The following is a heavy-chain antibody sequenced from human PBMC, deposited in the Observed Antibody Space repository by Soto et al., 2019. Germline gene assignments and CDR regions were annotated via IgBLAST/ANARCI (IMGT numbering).Heavy chain of an antibody. V-gene: IGHV1-3*01. CDR1: GYTFTSYA. CDR2: INAGNGNT. D-gene: IGHD6-13*01. Sequence: ASVKVSFKASGYTFTSYAMHWVRQAPGQRLEWMGWINAGNGNTKYSQKFQGRVTITRDTSASTAYMELSSLRSEDTAVYYCARDPEYSSSWYESPSSGNWFDPWGQGTLVTVSS. J-gene: IGHJ5*02. CDR3: ARDPEYSSSWYESPSSGNWFDP.